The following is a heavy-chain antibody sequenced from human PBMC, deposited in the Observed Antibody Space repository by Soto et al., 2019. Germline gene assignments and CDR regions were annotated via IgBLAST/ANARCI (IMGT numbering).Heavy chain of an antibody. CDR3: ARVSPPYYDFWSGYSPYYFDY. CDR1: GDSISNYY. V-gene: IGHV4-59*01. D-gene: IGHD3-3*01. CDR2: VSSSGST. Sequence: ASETLSLTCVVSGDSISNYYWRWIRQPPGKGLEWIGDVSSSGSTNYNPSLKSRVTMSVDTSKNQFSLKLSSVTAADTAVYYCARVSPPYYDFWSGYSPYYFDYWGQGTLVTVSS. J-gene: IGHJ4*02.